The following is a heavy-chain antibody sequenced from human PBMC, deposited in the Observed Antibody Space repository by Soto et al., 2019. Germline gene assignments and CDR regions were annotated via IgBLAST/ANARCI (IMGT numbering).Heavy chain of an antibody. Sequence: SETLSLTCTVSGGSISSGGYYWSWIRQHPGKGLEWIGYIYYSGSTYYNPSLKSRVTISVDTSKNQFSLKLSSVTAADTAVYYCARARSGHLDYWGQGTLVTVSS. CDR3: ARARSGHLDY. V-gene: IGHV4-31*03. CDR1: GGSISSGGYY. J-gene: IGHJ4*02. CDR2: IYYSGST.